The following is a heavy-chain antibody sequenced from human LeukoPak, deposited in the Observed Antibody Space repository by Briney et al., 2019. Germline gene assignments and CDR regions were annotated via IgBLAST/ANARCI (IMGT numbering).Heavy chain of an antibody. Sequence: PGGSLRLSCAASGFTFSSYAMSWVRQAPGKGLEWVSAISGSGGSTYYADSAKGRFTISRDNSKNTLYLQMNSLRAEDTAVYYCAKDRGTTVSMGNFDLWGRGTLVTVSS. J-gene: IGHJ2*01. CDR1: GFTFSSYA. CDR2: ISGSGGST. D-gene: IGHD4-17*01. CDR3: AKDRGTTVSMGNFDL. V-gene: IGHV3-23*01.